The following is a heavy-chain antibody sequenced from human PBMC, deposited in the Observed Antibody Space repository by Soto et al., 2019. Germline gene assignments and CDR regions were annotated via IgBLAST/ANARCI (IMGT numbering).Heavy chain of an antibody. CDR1: GGSISSYY. D-gene: IGHD6-13*01. V-gene: IGHV4-59*08. CDR3: ARHERLQLKYYYYYYYMDV. J-gene: IGHJ6*03. CDR2: IYYSGST. Sequence: PSETLSLTCTVSGGSISSYYWSWIRQPPGKGLEWIGYIYYSGSTNYNPSLKSRVTISVDTSKNQFSLKLSSVTAADTAVYYCARHERLQLKYYYYYYYMDVWGKGTTVTVSS.